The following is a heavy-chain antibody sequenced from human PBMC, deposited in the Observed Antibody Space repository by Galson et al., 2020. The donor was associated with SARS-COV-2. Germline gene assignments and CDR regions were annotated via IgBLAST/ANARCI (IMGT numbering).Heavy chain of an antibody. CDR2: IRYDGSNK. CDR1: GFTFSSYG. Sequence: GGSLRLSCAASGFTFSSYGMHWVRQAPGKGLEWVAFIRYDGSNKYYADSVKGRFTISRDNSKNTLYLQMNSLRAEDTAVYYCAKEGTQWGGPDAFDIWGQGTMVTVSS. CDR3: AKEGTQWGGPDAFDI. D-gene: IGHD3-16*01. V-gene: IGHV3-30*02. J-gene: IGHJ3*02.